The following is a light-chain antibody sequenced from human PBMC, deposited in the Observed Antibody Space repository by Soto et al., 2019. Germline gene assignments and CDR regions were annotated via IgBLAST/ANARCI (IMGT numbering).Light chain of an antibody. J-gene: IGKJ1*01. CDR1: QTVSSN. CDR2: GAS. CDR3: QQYNDWPPWT. V-gene: IGKV3-15*01. Sequence: EIVLTQSPATRSVSPGDRATLSCRASQTVSSNLAWYQQRPGQAPRLLIYGASTRATGIPARFSGSGSGTEFTLTISSLQSEDFAVYHCQQYNDWPPWTFGQGTKVDIK.